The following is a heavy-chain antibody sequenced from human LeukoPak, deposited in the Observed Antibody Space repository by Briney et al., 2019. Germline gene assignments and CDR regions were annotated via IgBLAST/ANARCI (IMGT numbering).Heavy chain of an antibody. CDR1: GDTFTSYD. J-gene: IGHJ4*02. CDR3: ARVSPSTTVIDR. V-gene: IGHV1-8*01. D-gene: IGHD2-21*01. Sequence: ASVKVSCKASGDTFTSYDINWVRQATGQGLEWMGWMNPNSGGTGYAQEFQGRVTMTRNTSISTAYMELSSLRSDDTAVYYCARVSPSTTVIDRWGQGTLVTVSS. CDR2: MNPNSGGT.